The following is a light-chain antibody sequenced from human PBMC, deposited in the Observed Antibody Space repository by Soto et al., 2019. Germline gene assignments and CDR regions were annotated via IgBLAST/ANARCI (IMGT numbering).Light chain of an antibody. CDR2: DVS. J-gene: IGLJ2*01. Sequence: QSALTQPASMSGSPGQSITISCTGTTSDVGDYSYVSWYQQHPGKAHKLIIYDVSNRPSGISDRFSASKSGNTASLTISGLQAEDEADYYCSSYTSTTTVGVVFGGGTKLTAL. V-gene: IGLV2-14*01. CDR1: TSDVGDYSY. CDR3: SSYTSTTTVGVV.